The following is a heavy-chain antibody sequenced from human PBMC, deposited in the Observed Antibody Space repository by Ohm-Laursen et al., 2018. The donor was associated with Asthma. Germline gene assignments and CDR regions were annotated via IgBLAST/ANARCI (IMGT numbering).Heavy chain of an antibody. J-gene: IGHJ4*02. V-gene: IGHV3-21*01. CDR2: ISSSSSYI. Sequence: SLRLSCTASGFTFSSYSMNWVRQAPGKGLEWVSSISSSSSYIYYADSVKGRFTISRDNAKNSLYLQMNSLRAEDTAVYYCARAGSALSHDYWGQGTLVTVSS. CDR3: ARAGSALSHDY. CDR1: GFTFSSYS. D-gene: IGHD2-2*01.